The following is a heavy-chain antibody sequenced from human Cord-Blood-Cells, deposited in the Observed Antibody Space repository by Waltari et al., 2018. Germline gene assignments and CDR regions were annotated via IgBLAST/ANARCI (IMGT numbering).Heavy chain of an antibody. D-gene: IGHD6-13*01. J-gene: IGHJ3*02. Sequence: QVQLQESGPGLVKPSETLSLTCTVSGYSISSGYYWGWIRQPPGKGLEWIGSIYHSGRTYYNPSLKSRVTISVDTSKNQFSLKLSAVTAADTAVYYCARDPYSSSWYHAFDIWGQGTMVTVSS. CDR1: GYSISSGYY. V-gene: IGHV4-38-2*02. CDR3: ARDPYSSSWYHAFDI. CDR2: IYHSGRT.